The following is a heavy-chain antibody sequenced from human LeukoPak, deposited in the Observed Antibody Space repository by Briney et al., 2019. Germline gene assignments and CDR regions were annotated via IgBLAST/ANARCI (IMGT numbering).Heavy chain of an antibody. V-gene: IGHV3-7*01. Sequence: GGSLRLSCAASGFTFSDAWMAWVSQAPAKGLEWVANINQDGSTKQYVDSVRGRFTISRDNAKNSLYLQMNSLRAEDSGLYHCARDMKGNLDYWGQGTLVTVSS. CDR3: ARDMKGNLDY. D-gene: IGHD3-16*01. J-gene: IGHJ4*02. CDR2: INQDGSTK. CDR1: GFTFSDAW.